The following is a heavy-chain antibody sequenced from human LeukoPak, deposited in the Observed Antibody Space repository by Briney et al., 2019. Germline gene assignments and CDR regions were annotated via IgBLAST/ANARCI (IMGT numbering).Heavy chain of an antibody. Sequence: SETLSLTCTVSGGSISSSSYYWGWIRQPPGKGLEWLGSIYYSWSTYYNPSLKSRVTISVDTSKNQFSLKLSSVTAADTAVYYCARPGQGTAMVPFDYWGQGTLVTVSS. D-gene: IGHD5-18*01. CDR3: ARPGQGTAMVPFDY. CDR1: GGSISSSSYY. CDR2: IYYSWST. J-gene: IGHJ4*02. V-gene: IGHV4-39*01.